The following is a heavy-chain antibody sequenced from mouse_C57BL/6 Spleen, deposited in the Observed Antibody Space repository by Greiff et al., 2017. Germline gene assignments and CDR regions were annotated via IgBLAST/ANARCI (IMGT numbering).Heavy chain of an antibody. CDR3: ARSCGSSPFAY. J-gene: IGHJ3*01. CDR2: IDPSDSDT. D-gene: IGHD1-1*01. V-gene: IGHV1-52*01. CDR1: GYTFTSYW. Sequence: QVQLQQPGPELVRPASSVKLSCKASGYTFTSYWLHWVKQRPIQELEWIGNIDPSDSDTYYNQKFKDKATLTVDKSSNTAYLQLSCLTSEDSAVYYCARSCGSSPFAYWGQGTLVTVSA.